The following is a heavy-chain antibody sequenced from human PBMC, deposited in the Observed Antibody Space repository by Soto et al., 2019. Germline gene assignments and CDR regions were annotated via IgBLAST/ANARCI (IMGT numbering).Heavy chain of an antibody. Sequence: QITLNEAGPTLVNSIQSLTLTCTFSVFSLTTTGVGVGWIRQPPRGAPEWLALMYWNGNKRYSPSLGSRLTITKDTSKNQVVLTMTPMDPLDTATYYCAHRPATHMNWFDSWGQGTLVTVSS. J-gene: IGHJ5*01. CDR1: VFSLTTTGVG. CDR2: MYWNGNK. CDR3: AHRPATHMNWFDS. V-gene: IGHV2-5*01. D-gene: IGHD2-21*01.